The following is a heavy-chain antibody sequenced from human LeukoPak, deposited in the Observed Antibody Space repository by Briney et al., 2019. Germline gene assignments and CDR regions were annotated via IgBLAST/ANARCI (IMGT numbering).Heavy chain of an antibody. CDR3: ARDSSGWALDY. Sequence: PGGSLRLSCAASGFTFSTYGMDWVRQTPGKGLEWVSSVSFTSSSIDYADSVKGRFTISRDNAKNSLFLQMNSLRAEDTAVYYCARDSSGWALDYWGQGTLVTVSS. V-gene: IGHV3-21*01. CDR2: VSFTSSSI. CDR1: GFTFSTYG. D-gene: IGHD6-19*01. J-gene: IGHJ4*02.